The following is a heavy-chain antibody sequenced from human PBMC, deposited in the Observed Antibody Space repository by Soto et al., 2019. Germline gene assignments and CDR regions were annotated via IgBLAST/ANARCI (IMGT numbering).Heavy chain of an antibody. V-gene: IGHV4-34*01. J-gene: IGHJ4*02. Sequence: SETLSLTCAVEGGSFSGYYWSWIRQPPGKGLEWIGEINHSGSTNYNPSLKSRVTISVDTSKNQFSLKLSSVTAADTAVYYCARESFWSGFLDYWGQGTLVTVS. CDR1: GGSFSGYY. D-gene: IGHD3-3*01. CDR3: ARESFWSGFLDY. CDR2: INHSGST.